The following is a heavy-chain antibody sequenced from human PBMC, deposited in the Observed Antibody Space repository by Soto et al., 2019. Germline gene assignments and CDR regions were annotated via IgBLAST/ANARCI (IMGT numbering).Heavy chain of an antibody. J-gene: IGHJ4*02. Sequence: GGSLRLSCEASGFPISECSMNWVRQAPGKGLEWVSYISSRGTTIFYADSVQGRFTISRDNAKKSLYLEINSLRAEDTAVYYCARREIQGPIDYWGQGTLVTVS. CDR3: ARREIQGPIDY. CDR1: GFPISECS. V-gene: IGHV3-11*01. D-gene: IGHD1-26*01. CDR2: ISSRGTTI.